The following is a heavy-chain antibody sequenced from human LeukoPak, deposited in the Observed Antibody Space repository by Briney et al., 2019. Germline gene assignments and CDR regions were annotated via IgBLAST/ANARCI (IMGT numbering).Heavy chain of an antibody. CDR3: ARGQHRGGGSPPYFDS. Sequence: GGSLRLSCVASGFTFSPYGMIWVRQAPGKGLECVAYISGSSGSRYYADSVKGRFTISRDNAKNSLHLQMNSLRVEDTAVYYCARGQHRGGGSPPYFDSWGQGTLVTVSS. V-gene: IGHV3-48*01. CDR2: ISGSSGSR. D-gene: IGHD2-15*01. CDR1: GFTFSPYG. J-gene: IGHJ4*02.